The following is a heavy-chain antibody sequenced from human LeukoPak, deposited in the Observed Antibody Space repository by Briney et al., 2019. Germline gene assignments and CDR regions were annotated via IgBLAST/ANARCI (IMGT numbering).Heavy chain of an antibody. CDR1: GFSFSNYA. D-gene: IGHD4-17*01. J-gene: IGHJ4*02. CDR3: ARDWGTTVTDFDY. CDR2: TSGSGSDT. Sequence: RGSLRLSCVASGFSFSNYAMSWVRQAPGKGLEWVSGTSGSGSDTFYAESVKGRFTISRDNAKNSLYLQMNSLRAEDTAVYYCARDWGTTVTDFDYWGQGTLVTVSS. V-gene: IGHV3-23*01.